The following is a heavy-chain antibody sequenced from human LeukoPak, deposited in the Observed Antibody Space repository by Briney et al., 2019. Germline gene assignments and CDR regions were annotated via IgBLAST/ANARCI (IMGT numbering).Heavy chain of an antibody. CDR3: ARELVNWFDP. Sequence: GGSLRLSCAASEFSVGSNYMTWVRQAPGKGLEWVSLIYSDGRTHYADSVKGRFTISRDNSKNTVYLQMDSLRAEDTAVYYCARELVNWFDPWGQGTLVTVSS. D-gene: IGHD2-15*01. CDR2: IYSDGRT. J-gene: IGHJ5*02. CDR1: EFSVGSNY. V-gene: IGHV3-53*01.